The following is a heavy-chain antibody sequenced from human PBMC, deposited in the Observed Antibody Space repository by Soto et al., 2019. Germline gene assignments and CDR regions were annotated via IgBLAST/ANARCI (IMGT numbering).Heavy chain of an antibody. CDR2: ISYDGGNK. D-gene: IGHD2-8*02. CDR3: TTDGGVSAYPLFWA. V-gene: IGHV3-30-3*01. J-gene: IGHJ5*02. Sequence: GGSLRLSCAASGFTFSSYAMHWVRQAPGKGLEWVAVISYDGGNKYYTDSVKGRFTISRDNSKNTLYLQMNSLKTEDTAVYHCTTDGGVSAYPLFWAWGQGTLVTVSS. CDR1: GFTFSSYA.